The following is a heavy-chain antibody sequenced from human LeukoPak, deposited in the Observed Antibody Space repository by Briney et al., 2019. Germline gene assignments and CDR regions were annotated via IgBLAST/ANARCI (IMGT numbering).Heavy chain of an antibody. J-gene: IGHJ4*02. CDR2: IYHSGST. CDR3: ARDGGLAYSGEFDY. CDR1: GYSISSGYY. D-gene: IGHD2-15*01. V-gene: IGHV4-38-2*02. Sequence: SSETLSLTRTVSGYSISSGYYWGWIRQPPGKGLEWIGSIYHSGSTYYNPSLKSRVTISVDTSKNQFSLKLSSVTAADTAVYYCARDGGLAYSGEFDYWGQGTLVTVSS.